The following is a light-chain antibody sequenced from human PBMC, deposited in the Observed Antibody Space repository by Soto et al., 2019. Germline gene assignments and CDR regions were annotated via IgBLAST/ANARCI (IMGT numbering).Light chain of an antibody. CDR2: GAS. J-gene: IGKJ1*01. CDR1: QSVSSN. V-gene: IGKV3-15*01. CDR3: HQYHDWWT. Sequence: EIVMTQSPATLSVSPGERATLSCRASQSVSSNLAWYQQKPGQVPRLLIYGASTRATGVPARFSGSGSGTEFTLTISSLQSEDFAVYYCHQYHDWWTFGQGTKVEIK.